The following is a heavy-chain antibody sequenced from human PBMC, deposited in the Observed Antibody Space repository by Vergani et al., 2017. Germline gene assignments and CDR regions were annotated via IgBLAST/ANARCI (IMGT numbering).Heavy chain of an antibody. CDR1: GFAFDRYW. CDR3: LTGTTEPY. D-gene: IGHD4-17*01. Sequence: EEQLVESGGGLVQPGGSLRLSCAASGFAFDRYWMHWVRQTPEKGLVWVSRISPDGDITLNADPVKGRFTISRDNARTTLYLQMTNLRAEDTAVYYCLTGTTEPYWGQGTLVTVSS. V-gene: IGHV3-74*02. CDR2: ISPDGDIT. J-gene: IGHJ4*02.